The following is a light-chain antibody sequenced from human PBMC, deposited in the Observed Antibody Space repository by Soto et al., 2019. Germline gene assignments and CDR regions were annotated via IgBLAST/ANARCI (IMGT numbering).Light chain of an antibody. J-gene: IGKJ4*01. CDR2: DAS. CDR3: QEGTYWPA. V-gene: IGKV3-11*01. CDR1: QSVSGS. Sequence: EIVLTQSPAILSLSPGEKATLSCRASQSVSGSLGWYQQKPGQAPRLIIYDASVRATGIPARFSGGGSGTDFTLTISSLEPEDFAVYYCQEGTYWPAFGGGTKVEIK.